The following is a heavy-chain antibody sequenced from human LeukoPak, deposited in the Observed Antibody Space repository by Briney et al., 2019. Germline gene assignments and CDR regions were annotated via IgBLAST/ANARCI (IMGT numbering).Heavy chain of an antibody. CDR2: IWYDGSYK. J-gene: IGHJ6*02. CDR3: ARDKDYYDSSGYHYYYGMDV. V-gene: IGHV3-33*01. D-gene: IGHD3-22*01. CDR1: GLTFSDYG. Sequence: GGSLRLSCAASGLTFSDYGMHWVRQAPGKGLEWVALIWYDGSYKYYADSVKGRFTISRGNSKNTLYLQMNSLRAEDTAVYYCARDKDYYDSSGYHYYYGMDVWGQGTTVTVSS.